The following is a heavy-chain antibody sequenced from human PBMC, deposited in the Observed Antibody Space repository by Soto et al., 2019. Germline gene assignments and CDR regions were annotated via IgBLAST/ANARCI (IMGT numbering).Heavy chain of an antibody. CDR1: GFTFSSYW. CDR2: INSDGSST. D-gene: IGHD6-19*01. CDR3: ARKGAVAGFGY. J-gene: IGHJ4*02. V-gene: IGHV3-74*01. Sequence: EVQLVESGGGLVQPGGSLRLSCEASGFTFSSYWLHWVRQAPGKGLVWLSRINSDGSSTNYADSVKGRFTISRDNAKSTLYLQLNSVRAEDTAVYYCARKGAVAGFGYWGQGTLVTVSS.